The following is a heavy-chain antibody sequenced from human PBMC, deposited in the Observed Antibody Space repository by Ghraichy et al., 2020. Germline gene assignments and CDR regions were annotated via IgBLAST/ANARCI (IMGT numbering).Heavy chain of an antibody. Sequence: GESLNISCAASGFTFSSYAMSWVRQAPGKGLEWVSAISGSGGSTYYADSVKGRFTISRDNSKNTLYLQMNSLRAADTAVYYCAKDLGGDIVVVLATYYYYYGMYAWGKGTTVTVPP. D-gene: IGHD2-15*01. CDR3: AKDLGGDIVVVLATYYYYYGMYA. CDR2: ISGSGGST. CDR1: GFTFSSYA. J-gene: IGHJ6*04. V-gene: IGHV3-23*01.